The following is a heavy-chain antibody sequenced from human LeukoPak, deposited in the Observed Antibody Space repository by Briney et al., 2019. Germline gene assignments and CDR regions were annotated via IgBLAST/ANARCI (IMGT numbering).Heavy chain of an antibody. J-gene: IGHJ4*02. D-gene: IGHD3-16*01. CDR3: ATGGSK. CDR1: GDSISSGGYF. Sequence: SETLSLTCTVSGDSISSGGYFWTWIRQHPGKGLEWMGYMYNSGKTYYNPSLKSRVIISIDTSKNQFSLNVSSVTAADTAVYYCATGGSKWGQGTLVTVSS. CDR2: MYNSGKT. V-gene: IGHV4-31*03.